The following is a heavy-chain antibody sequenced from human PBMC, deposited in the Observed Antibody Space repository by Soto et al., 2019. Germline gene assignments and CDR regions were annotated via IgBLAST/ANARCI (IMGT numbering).Heavy chain of an antibody. Sequence: PSETLSLTCAVYGGSLRAYYCTWIRQSPGKGLEWIGEIDHSGFTNFNPSLKSRVTISVDTSKNQFSLKLASVTAADTAVYYCARAEYTYNYTGLDYWGQGTLVTV. D-gene: IGHD3-16*01. CDR1: GGSLRAYY. CDR3: ARAEYTYNYTGLDY. V-gene: IGHV4-34*01. J-gene: IGHJ4*02. CDR2: IDHSGFT.